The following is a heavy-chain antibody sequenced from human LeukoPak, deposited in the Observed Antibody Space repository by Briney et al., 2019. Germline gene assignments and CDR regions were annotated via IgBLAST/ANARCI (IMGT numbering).Heavy chain of an antibody. CDR1: GDSVSSKNGA. D-gene: IGHD6-19*01. CDR2: TYYRSKWYN. J-gene: IGHJ4*02. Sequence: SQTLSLTCAVSGDSVSSKNGAWNWIRQSPSRGLEWLGRTYYRSKWYNDYAESMEGRMTISQDTSKNQYSLHLNSVTPDDTAGYYCARDLGTTGWHTFWGQGTLVTVSS. V-gene: IGHV6-1*01. CDR3: ARDLGTTGWHTF.